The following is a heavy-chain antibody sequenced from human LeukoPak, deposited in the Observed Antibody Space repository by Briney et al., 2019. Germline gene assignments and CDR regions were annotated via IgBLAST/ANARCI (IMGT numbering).Heavy chain of an antibody. Sequence: ASVKVSCKASGYTFTGYYMHWVRQAPGQGLEWMGWINPNSGGTNYAQKFQGRVTMTRDTSISTAYMELSRLRSDDTAVYYCARDRGYGSGSYGYFDYWGQGTLVTVSS. V-gene: IGHV1-2*02. D-gene: IGHD3-10*01. CDR1: GYTFTGYY. J-gene: IGHJ4*02. CDR3: ARDRGYGSGSYGYFDY. CDR2: INPNSGGT.